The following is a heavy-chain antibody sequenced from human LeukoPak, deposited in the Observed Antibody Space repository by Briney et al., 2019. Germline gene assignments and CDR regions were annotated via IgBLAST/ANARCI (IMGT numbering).Heavy chain of an antibody. J-gene: IGHJ4*02. CDR3: AQSCSGGRCYVY. CDR2: ISYDGSNK. CDR1: GFTFSSYA. Sequence: GGSLRLSCAASGFTFSSYAMHWVRQAPGKGLEWVAVISYDGSNKYYADSVKGRFTISRDNSKNTPYLQMNSLRAEDTAVYYCAQSCSGGRCYVYWGQGTLVTVSS. V-gene: IGHV3-30-3*01. D-gene: IGHD2-15*01.